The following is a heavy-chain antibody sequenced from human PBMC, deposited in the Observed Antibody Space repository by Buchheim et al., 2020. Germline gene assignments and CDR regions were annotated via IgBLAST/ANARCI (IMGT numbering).Heavy chain of an antibody. J-gene: IGHJ4*02. CDR3: ARISMVQGVIITGLDKNDY. Sequence: QVQLQESGPGLVKPSQTLSLTCTVSGGSISSGGYYWSWTRQHPGKGLEWIGYIYYSGSTYYNPSLKSRVTISVETSKNQFSLKLSSVTAADTAVYYCARISMVQGVIITGLDKNDYWGQGTL. CDR2: IYYSGST. CDR1: GGSISSGGYY. D-gene: IGHD3-10*01. V-gene: IGHV4-31*03.